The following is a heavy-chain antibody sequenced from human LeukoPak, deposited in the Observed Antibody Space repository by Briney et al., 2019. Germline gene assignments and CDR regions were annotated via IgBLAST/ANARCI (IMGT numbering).Heavy chain of an antibody. CDR2: IIPIFGTA. Sequence: GSSVKVSCKASGGTFSSYAISWVRQAPGQGLEWMGGIIPIFGTANYAQKFQGRVTMTEDTSTDTAYMELSSLRSEDTAVYYCATAIYGSGSYPFDYWGQGTLVTVSS. J-gene: IGHJ4*02. V-gene: IGHV1-69*06. CDR3: ATAIYGSGSYPFDY. D-gene: IGHD3-10*01. CDR1: GGTFSSYA.